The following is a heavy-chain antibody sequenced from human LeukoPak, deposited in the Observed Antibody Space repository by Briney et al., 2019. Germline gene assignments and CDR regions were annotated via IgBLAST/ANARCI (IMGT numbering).Heavy chain of an antibody. J-gene: IGHJ3*02. D-gene: IGHD3-16*01. CDR2: IKQDGSET. V-gene: IGHV3-7*01. Sequence: GGSLRLSCTASGHRFSYFWMTWARQAPGKGLEWVSKIKQDGSETYFVDSLQGRFTISRDNAKNSLFLQMNSLRAEDTAVYYCARVSWGDAFDIWGQGTMVTVSS. CDR3: ARVSWGDAFDI. CDR1: GHRFSYFW.